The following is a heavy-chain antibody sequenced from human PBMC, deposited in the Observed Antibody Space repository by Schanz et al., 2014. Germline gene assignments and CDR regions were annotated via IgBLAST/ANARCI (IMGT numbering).Heavy chain of an antibody. D-gene: IGHD2-21*01. CDR2: ISGSGGDT. J-gene: IGHJ4*02. Sequence: VHLVESGGGLVMPGGSLRLSCAASGFTFNGAYMTWVRQAPGKGLEWVSAISGSGGDTYYADSVKGRFTISRDNSKNTLYLQMNSLRAEDTAVYYCAKGQLLSYYFDYWGQGTLVTVSS. CDR1: GFTFNGAY. CDR3: AKGQLLSYYFDY. V-gene: IGHV3-23*04.